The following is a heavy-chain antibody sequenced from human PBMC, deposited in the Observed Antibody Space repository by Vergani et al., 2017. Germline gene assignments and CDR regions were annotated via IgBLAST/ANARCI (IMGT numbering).Heavy chain of an antibody. Sequence: QVQLQESGPGLVKPSETLSLTCAVSGYSISSGYYWGWVRQPPGKGLEWIGSIYHSGSTYYNPSLKSRVTISVDTSKNQFSLKLSSVTAADTAVYYCARQDVEIATINGGQGTLVTVSS. CDR3: ARQDVEIATIN. V-gene: IGHV4-38-2*01. CDR1: GYSISSGYY. J-gene: IGHJ4*02. CDR2: IYHSGST. D-gene: IGHD5-24*01.